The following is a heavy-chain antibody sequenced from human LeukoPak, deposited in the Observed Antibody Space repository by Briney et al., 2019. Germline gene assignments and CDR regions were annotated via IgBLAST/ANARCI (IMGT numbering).Heavy chain of an antibody. CDR1: GGSISSSSYY. J-gene: IGHJ5*02. CDR3: AREPYCGDGHNWFDP. Sequence: SETLSLTCTVSGGSISSSSYYWGWIRQPPGKGLEWTGSIYYSGSTYYNPSLESRVTISVDTSKNQFSLKLSSVTAADTAVYDCAREPYCGDGHNWFDPWGQGTLVTVSS. V-gene: IGHV4-39*07. D-gene: IGHD4-17*01. CDR2: IYYSGST.